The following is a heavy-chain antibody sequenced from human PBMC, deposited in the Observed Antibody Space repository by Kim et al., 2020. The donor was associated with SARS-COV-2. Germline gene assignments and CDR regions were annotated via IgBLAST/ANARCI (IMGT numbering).Heavy chain of an antibody. V-gene: IGHV3-21*01. CDR2: ISSSSSYI. Sequence: GGSLRLSCAASGFTFSSYSMNWVRQAPGKGLEWVSSISSSSSYIYYADSVKGRFTISRDNAKNSLYLQMNSLRAEDTAVYYCARAAVLWFGENNWFDPWGQGTLVTVSS. J-gene: IGHJ5*02. D-gene: IGHD3-10*01. CDR1: GFTFSSYS. CDR3: ARAAVLWFGENNWFDP.